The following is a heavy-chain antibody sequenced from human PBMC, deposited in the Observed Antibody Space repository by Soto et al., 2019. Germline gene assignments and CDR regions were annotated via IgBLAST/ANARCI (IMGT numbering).Heavy chain of an antibody. V-gene: IGHV1-18*01. D-gene: IGHD2-15*01. CDR2: ISPYNGDT. CDR1: GYTFTNYG. Sequence: QVQLVQSGAEVKKPGASVKVSCQASGYTFTNYGISWVRQAPGQGLEWVGWISPYNGDTRYAQNVQGRVTLTTDTSTSAAYIDLRSLRSDDTALYYGARSGSNKGDEDFDFWGQGTLVTVSS. CDR3: ARSGSNKGDEDFDF. J-gene: IGHJ4*02.